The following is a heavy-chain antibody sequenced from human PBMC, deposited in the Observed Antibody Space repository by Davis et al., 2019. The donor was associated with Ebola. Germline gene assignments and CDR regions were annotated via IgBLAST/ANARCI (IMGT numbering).Heavy chain of an antibody. Sequence: KVSCKASGGAFRSSDISWVRQASGKGPEWIGRIRTKTNRYATAYSSSVKGRFTISRDDSRSMAHLQMSSLKTEDTAVYYCTRLDYGMDVWGRGTTVTVS. CDR2: IRTKTNRYAT. V-gene: IGHV3-73*01. J-gene: IGHJ6*02. CDR3: TRLDYGMDV. CDR1: GGAFRSSD.